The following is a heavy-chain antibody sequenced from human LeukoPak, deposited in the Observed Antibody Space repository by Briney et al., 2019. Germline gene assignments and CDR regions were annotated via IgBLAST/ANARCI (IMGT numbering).Heavy chain of an antibody. J-gene: IGHJ3*02. CDR1: GYTLTELS. CDR3: ATDTRRVVVTDLMLFDI. V-gene: IGHV1-24*01. D-gene: IGHD2-21*02. Sequence: ASVKVSCKVSGYTLTELSMHWVRQAPGKGLEWMGGFDPEDGETIYAQKFQGRVTMTEDTSTDTAYMELSSLRSEDTAVYYCATDTRRVVVTDLMLFDIWGQGTMVTVSS. CDR2: FDPEDGET.